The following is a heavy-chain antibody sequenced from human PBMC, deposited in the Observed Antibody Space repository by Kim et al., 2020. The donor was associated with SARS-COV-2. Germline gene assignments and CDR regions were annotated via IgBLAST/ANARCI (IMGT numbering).Heavy chain of an antibody. Sequence: YSQNCQGRVTITREPSATTAYMELSSLTSKDTAVYYCAREGSGSYNWLDPWGQGTLVTVSS. D-gene: IGHD3-10*01. J-gene: IGHJ5*02. V-gene: IGHV1-3*01. CDR3: AREGSGSYNWLDP.